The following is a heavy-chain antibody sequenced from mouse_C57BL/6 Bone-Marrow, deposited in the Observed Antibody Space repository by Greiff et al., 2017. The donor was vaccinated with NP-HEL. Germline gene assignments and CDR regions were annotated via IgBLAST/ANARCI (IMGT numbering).Heavy chain of an antibody. CDR1: GYTFTGYF. Sequence: EVQVVESGPELVKPGASVKISCKASGYTFTGYFMHWVMPSPGKSLALIGRINPYNGDTFYNQKFKGKATLTVDKSSSTAHMELRSLTSEDSAVYYCAREGSSYDAMDYWGLGTSVTVSS. CDR3: AREGSSYDAMDY. CDR2: INPYNGDT. V-gene: IGHV1-20*01. J-gene: IGHJ4*01. D-gene: IGHD1-1*01.